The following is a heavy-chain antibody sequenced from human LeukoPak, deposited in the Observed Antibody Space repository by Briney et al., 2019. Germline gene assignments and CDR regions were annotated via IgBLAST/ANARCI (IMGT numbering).Heavy chain of an antibody. CDR1: GGSFSGFY. CDR2: FDHSGIT. J-gene: IGHJ4*02. CDR3: ARESETDYGGYSD. V-gene: IGHV4-34*01. D-gene: IGHD4-23*01. Sequence: PSETLSLTCAVNGGSFSGFYWSWIRQPPGKGLEWIGEFDHSGITNYNPSLKSRATISVDTSKTQFSLTVRSVTAADTAIYYCARESETDYGGYSDWGQGTLVTVSS.